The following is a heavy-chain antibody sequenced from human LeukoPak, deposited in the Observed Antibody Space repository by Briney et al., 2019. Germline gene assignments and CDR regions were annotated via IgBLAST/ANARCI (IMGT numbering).Heavy chain of an antibody. CDR1: GFTFSSYA. Sequence: PGGSLRLSCAASGFTFSSYAMSWVRQAPGKGLEWVANIEEEDGERYYLDSVRGRFTISRDNAKNSVYLQLNNLRAEDTAVYFCARARDTDMQAIDPFDIWGQGTMVTVSS. V-gene: IGHV3-7*01. CDR3: ARARDTDMQAIDPFDI. D-gene: IGHD2-15*01. J-gene: IGHJ3*02. CDR2: IEEEDGER.